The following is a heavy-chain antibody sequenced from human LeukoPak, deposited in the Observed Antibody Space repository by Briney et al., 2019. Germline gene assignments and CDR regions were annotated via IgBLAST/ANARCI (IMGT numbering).Heavy chain of an antibody. Sequence: GGSLRLSCAASGFSVSGYYMSWVRQAPGRGLEWVSVIYSGGDTSYVDSVKGRFTVSRDNAKNTVDLLMNGLRPEDTAFYYCARGFFNFEDWGRGTLITVSS. CDR3: ARGFFNFED. J-gene: IGHJ4*02. CDR1: GFSVSGYY. CDR2: IYSGGDT. V-gene: IGHV3-66*02. D-gene: IGHD3-3*01.